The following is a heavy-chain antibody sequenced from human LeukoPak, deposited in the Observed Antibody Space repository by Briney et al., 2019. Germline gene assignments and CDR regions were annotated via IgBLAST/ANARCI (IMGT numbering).Heavy chain of an antibody. D-gene: IGHD2-15*01. CDR1: GFTFSSYG. V-gene: IGHV3-30*18. CDR2: ISYDGSNK. Sequence: GGSLRLSCAASGFTFSSYGMHWVRQAPGKGLEWVAVISYDGSNKYYADSVKGRFTISRDNSKNTLYLQMNSLRAEDTAVNYCAKGYCNGGSCYYPVDYWGQGTLVTVSS. CDR3: AKGYCNGGSCYYPVDY. J-gene: IGHJ4*02.